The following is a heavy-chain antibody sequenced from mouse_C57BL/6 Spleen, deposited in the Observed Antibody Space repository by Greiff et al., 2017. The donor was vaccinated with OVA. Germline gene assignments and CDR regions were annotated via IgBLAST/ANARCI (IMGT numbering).Heavy chain of an antibody. CDR2: IYPGSGNT. CDR1: GYTFTDYY. V-gene: IGHV1-76*01. Sequence: VKLQESGAELVRPGASVKLSCKASGYTFTDYYINWVKQRPGQGLEWIARIYPGSGNTYYNEKFKGKATLTAEKSSSTAYMQLSSLTSEDSAVYFCARSRYDYDYFDYWGQGTTLTVSS. D-gene: IGHD2-4*01. J-gene: IGHJ2*01. CDR3: ARSRYDYDYFDY.